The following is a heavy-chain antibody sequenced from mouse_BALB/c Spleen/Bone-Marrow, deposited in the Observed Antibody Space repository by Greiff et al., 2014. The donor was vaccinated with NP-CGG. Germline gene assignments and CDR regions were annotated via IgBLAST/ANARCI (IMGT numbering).Heavy chain of an antibody. CDR1: GFNIKDTY. CDR2: IDPANGDT. Sequence: VQLQQSGAELVKPGASVKLSCTASGFNIKDTYMHWVKQRPEQGLEWIGRIDPANGDTKYDPKFQGKATITADTSSNTAYLQLSSLTSEDTAVYYCASYYYGSSYATDYWGQGTSVTVSS. J-gene: IGHJ4*01. CDR3: ASYYYGSSYATDY. D-gene: IGHD1-1*01. V-gene: IGHV14-3*02.